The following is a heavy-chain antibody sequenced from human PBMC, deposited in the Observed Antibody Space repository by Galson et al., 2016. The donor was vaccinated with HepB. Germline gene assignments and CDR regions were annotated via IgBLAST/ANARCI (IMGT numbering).Heavy chain of an antibody. CDR2: TSSDATII. V-gene: IGHV3-30*18. CDR1: GFPFNLYG. J-gene: IGHJ5*02. D-gene: IGHD2-21*01. Sequence: SLRLSCAASGFPFNLYGMYWIRQAPGKGLEWVAITSSDATIIDYSNSVKGRFTVSRDNSKNTLYLQMHSLRPEDTAVYYCAKKVPGEVNVPVDPWGQGTLVSVSS. CDR3: AKKVPGEVNVPVDP.